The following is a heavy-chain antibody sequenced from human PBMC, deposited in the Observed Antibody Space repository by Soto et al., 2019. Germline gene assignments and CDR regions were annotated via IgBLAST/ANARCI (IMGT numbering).Heavy chain of an antibody. CDR2: MTPNSGNT. CDR1: GYTFTSYD. CDR3: ARRLDGTGSFDP. D-gene: IGHD3-10*01. V-gene: IGHV1-8*02. Sequence: QGQLVQSGAEVKKPGASVKVSCKASGYTFTSYDITWVRQATGQGLEWMGWMTPNSGNTGYAQKFQGRVTITRDTPRSTADMELGSLTSEDTAVYYCARRLDGTGSFDPCGQGTVVTISS. J-gene: IGHJ5*02.